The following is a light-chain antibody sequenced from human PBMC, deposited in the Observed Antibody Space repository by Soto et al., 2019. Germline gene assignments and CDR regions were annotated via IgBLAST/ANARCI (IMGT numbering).Light chain of an antibody. CDR1: SSDVGFFNY. CDR3: NSYVGGNNWV. Sequence: QSALTQPPSASGSPGQSVTISCTGSSSDVGFFNYVSWYQQHPGKAPKLVIYEVNNRPSGVSDRFSGSKSGNTASLTVSGLQTEDEADYYCNSYVGGNNWVFGGGTKLTVL. CDR2: EVN. J-gene: IGLJ3*02. V-gene: IGLV2-8*01.